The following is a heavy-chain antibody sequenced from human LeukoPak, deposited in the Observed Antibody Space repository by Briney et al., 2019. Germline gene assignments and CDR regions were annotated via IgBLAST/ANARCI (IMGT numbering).Heavy chain of an antibody. Sequence: GGSLRLSCAASGFTSCSYAMSWVRQARGKGLDWVSAISGSGGSTYYADSVKGRFTISRDNSKNTLYLQMNSLRAEDTAVYYCAKDQVTRDYAYFDYWGQGTLVTVSS. CDR1: GFTSCSYA. D-gene: IGHD4-17*01. CDR2: ISGSGGST. V-gene: IGHV3-23*01. J-gene: IGHJ4*02. CDR3: AKDQVTRDYAYFDY.